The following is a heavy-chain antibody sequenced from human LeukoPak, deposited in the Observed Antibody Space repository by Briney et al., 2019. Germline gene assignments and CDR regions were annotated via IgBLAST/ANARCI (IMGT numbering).Heavy chain of an antibody. CDR3: AKEPLREGGTYFDY. Sequence: GGSLRLSCAASGFTFSSYAMSWVCQAPGKGLEWVSGINESGERTYYADSVKGRFTISRDNSKNTLYLQMNSLRGEDTAVYYCAKEPLREGGTYFDYWGQGNLVTVSS. CDR2: INESGERT. CDR1: GFTFSSYA. D-gene: IGHD5-24*01. V-gene: IGHV3-23*01. J-gene: IGHJ4*02.